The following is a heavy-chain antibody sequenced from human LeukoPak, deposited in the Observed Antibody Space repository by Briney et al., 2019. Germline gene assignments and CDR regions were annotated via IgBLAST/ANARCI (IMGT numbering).Heavy chain of an antibody. CDR1: GGSISSGGYS. CDR2: IYTSGST. V-gene: IGHV4-61*02. J-gene: IGHJ4*02. Sequence: PSQTLSLTCAVSGGSISSGGYSWSWIRQPAGKGLEWIGRIYTSGSTNYNPSLKSRVTISVDTSKNQFSLKLSSVTAADTAVYYCARGGPTNFDYWGQGTLVTVSS. CDR3: ARGGPTNFDY.